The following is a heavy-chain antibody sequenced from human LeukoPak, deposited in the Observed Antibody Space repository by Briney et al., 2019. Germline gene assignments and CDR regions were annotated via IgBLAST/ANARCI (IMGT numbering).Heavy chain of an antibody. CDR3: AKIDAY. CDR2: INSDGSIT. CDR1: GFTFSRNW. J-gene: IGHJ4*02. V-gene: IGHV3-74*01. Sequence: GGSLRLPCAASGFTFSRNWMHWVRQAPGKGLVWVSRINSDGSITNYADSVKGRFTISRDNAKSTLYLQMSSLRAEDTAVYYCAKIDAYWGQGTLATVSS.